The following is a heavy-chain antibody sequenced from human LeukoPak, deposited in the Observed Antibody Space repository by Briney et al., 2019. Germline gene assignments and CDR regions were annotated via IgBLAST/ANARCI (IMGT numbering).Heavy chain of an antibody. V-gene: IGHV3-21*01. CDR1: GFTFSSYS. CDR2: ISSGSSYI. Sequence: GGSLRLSCAASGFTFSSYSMNWVRQAPGKGLEWVSSISSGSSYIYYADSVKGRFTISRDNAKNSLYLQMNSLRAEDTAVYYCARDLAVAGHFDYWGQGTLVTVSS. D-gene: IGHD6-19*01. J-gene: IGHJ4*02. CDR3: ARDLAVAGHFDY.